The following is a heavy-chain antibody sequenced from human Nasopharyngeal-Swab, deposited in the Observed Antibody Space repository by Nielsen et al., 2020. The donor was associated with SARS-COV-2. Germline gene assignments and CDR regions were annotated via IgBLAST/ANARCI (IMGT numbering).Heavy chain of an antibody. V-gene: IGHV3-7*01. CDR2: IKQDGSVL. J-gene: IGHJ4*02. CDR1: GFTFSNYW. D-gene: IGHD3-3*01. Sequence: GESLKISCAASGFTFSNYWMSWVRPAPGKGLEWAANIKQDGSVLYYVDSLKGRFTISRDNAKNSLYLQMNSLRAEDTAVYYCARLKYDFWNGPPEDYWGQGTLVTVSS. CDR3: ARLKYDFWNGPPEDY.